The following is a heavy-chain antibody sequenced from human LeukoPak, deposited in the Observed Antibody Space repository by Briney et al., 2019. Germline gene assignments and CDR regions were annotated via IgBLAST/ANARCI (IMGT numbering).Heavy chain of an antibody. CDR1: GYTFTSYG. J-gene: IGHJ4*02. CDR2: ISAYNGNT. D-gene: IGHD1-26*01. Sequence: ASVRVSCKASGYTFTSYGITWVRQAPGQGLEWMGWISAYNGNTNYAQKLQGRVTMTTDTSTSTAYMELRGLRSDDTAVYYCARASPSGSYYFGYWGQGTLVTVSS. CDR3: ARASPSGSYYFGY. V-gene: IGHV1-18*01.